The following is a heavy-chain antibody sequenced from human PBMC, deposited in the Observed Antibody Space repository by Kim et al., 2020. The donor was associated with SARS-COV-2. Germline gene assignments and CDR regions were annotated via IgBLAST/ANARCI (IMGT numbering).Heavy chain of an antibody. Sequence: ASVKVSCKAYGYSFTSFGISWVRQVPGHGLEWMGWISDYTGKTRYAQKFQGRVTMTTDRSTTTGYMELRSLRSDDTAVYYCARDSNGSGTFFEGWFDPWGQGTQVTVSS. CDR3: ARDSNGSGTFFEGWFDP. V-gene: IGHV1-18*01. J-gene: IGHJ5*02. CDR1: GYSFTSFG. CDR2: ISDYTGKT. D-gene: IGHD3-10*01.